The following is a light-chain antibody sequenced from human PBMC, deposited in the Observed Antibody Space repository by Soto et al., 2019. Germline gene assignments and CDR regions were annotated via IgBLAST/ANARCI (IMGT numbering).Light chain of an antibody. CDR2: KAS. Sequence: DIQMTQSPSTLSASVGDTVTITCRASQSFSNWLAWYQQKPGKAPKFLIYKASSFESRVLSRFSGGGSGTEFALQVRVFEDDDFETNCYQQYNSYSWTFGQGTHVPIK. CDR1: QSFSNW. V-gene: IGKV1-5*03. J-gene: IGKJ1*01. CDR3: QQYNSYSWT.